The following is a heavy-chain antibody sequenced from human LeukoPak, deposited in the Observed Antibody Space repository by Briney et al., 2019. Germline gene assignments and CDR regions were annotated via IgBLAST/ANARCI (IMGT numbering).Heavy chain of an antibody. D-gene: IGHD1-26*01. V-gene: IGHV3-23*01. CDR3: AKDLSYLVDY. CDR2: ISGSGGST. Sequence: GGSLRLSCAAAGFTFSSYAMSWVRQAPGKGLEWVSAISGSGGSTYYADSVKGRFTISRDNSKNTLYLRMNSLRAEDTAVYYCAKDLSYLVDYWGQGTLVTVSS. CDR1: GFTFSSYA. J-gene: IGHJ4*02.